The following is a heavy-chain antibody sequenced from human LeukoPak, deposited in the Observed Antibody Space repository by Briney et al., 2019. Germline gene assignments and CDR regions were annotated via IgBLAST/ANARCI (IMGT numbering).Heavy chain of an antibody. CDR2: IIPIVGTA. J-gene: IGHJ4*02. CDR3: AAGLVNAPIDY. D-gene: IGHD2-21*01. V-gene: IGHV1-69*11. CDR1: GGTFSSYA. Sequence: SVKVSCKASGGTFSSYAISWVRQAPGQGLEWMGRIIPIVGTANYAQKFQGRVTITADESTSTAYMELSSLRSEDTAVYSWAAGLVNAPIDYWGQGTLVTVSS.